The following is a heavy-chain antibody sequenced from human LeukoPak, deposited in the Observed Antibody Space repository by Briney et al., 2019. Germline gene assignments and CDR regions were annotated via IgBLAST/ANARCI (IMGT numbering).Heavy chain of an antibody. D-gene: IGHD3-22*01. CDR2: IYYSGST. CDR3: ARDRYYYDSSGYYPIYYYYMDV. Sequence: KSSETLSLTCTVSGGSISSYYWSWIRQPPGKGLEWIGYIYYSGSTNYNPSLKSRVTISVDTSKNQFSLKLSSVTAADTAVYYCARDRYYYDSSGYYPIYYYYMDVWGKGTTVTVSS. CDR1: GGSISSYY. V-gene: IGHV4-59*01. J-gene: IGHJ6*03.